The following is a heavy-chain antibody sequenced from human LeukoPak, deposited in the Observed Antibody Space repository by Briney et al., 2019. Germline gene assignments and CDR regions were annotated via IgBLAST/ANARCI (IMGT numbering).Heavy chain of an antibody. CDR2: ITKNGDQT. CDR1: GITFSNSA. D-gene: IGHD5-24*01. V-gene: IGHV3-23*01. Sequence: GGSLRPSCVPSGITFSNSALNWVRQAPGKGLEWVATITKNGDQTYYADSVKGLFTISRDTSRDTLYLQMNSLRAEDTAVYHCVKSAGKDGYRDVFDIWGQGTVVTVSS. J-gene: IGHJ3*02. CDR3: VKSAGKDGYRDVFDI.